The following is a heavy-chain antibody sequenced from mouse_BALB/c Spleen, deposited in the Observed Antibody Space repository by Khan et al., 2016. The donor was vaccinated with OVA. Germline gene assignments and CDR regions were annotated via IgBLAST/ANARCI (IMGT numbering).Heavy chain of an antibody. CDR1: GFSLSRYS. V-gene: IGHV2-6-4*01. D-gene: IGHD1-1*01. J-gene: IGHJ1*01. Sequence: QVQLKESGPGLVAPSQSLSITCTVSGFSLSRYSIHWVRQPLGKGLEWLGMIWGDGSTDYNSVLKSRLSISKDNSKSQVFLKMNSLQTDDTAMYXCARNHYGGGYWYFDVWGAGTTVTVSS. CDR2: IWGDGST. CDR3: ARNHYGGGYWYFDV.